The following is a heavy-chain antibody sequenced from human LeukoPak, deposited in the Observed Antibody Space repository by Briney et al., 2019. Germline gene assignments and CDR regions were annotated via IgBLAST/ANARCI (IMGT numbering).Heavy chain of an antibody. CDR2: ISYDGSNK. J-gene: IGHJ3*02. D-gene: IGHD3-9*01. CDR1: GFTFSSYG. Sequence: GGSLRLSCAASGFTFSSYGMHWVRQAPGKGLEWVAVISYDGSNKYYADSVKGRFTISRDNSKNTLYLQMNSLRAEDTAVYYCAKDLDNPRAFDIWGQGTMVTVPS. V-gene: IGHV3-30*18. CDR3: AKDLDNPRAFDI.